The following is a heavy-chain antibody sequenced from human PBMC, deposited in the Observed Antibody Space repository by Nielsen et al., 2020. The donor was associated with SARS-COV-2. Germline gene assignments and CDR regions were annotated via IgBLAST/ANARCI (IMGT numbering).Heavy chain of an antibody. J-gene: IGHJ6*01. V-gene: IGHV3-9*01. CDR2: ISWNSGSI. CDR1: GFTFDDYA. CDR3: TLLQEHL. Sequence: SLKISCAASGFTFDDYAMHWVRQALGKGLEWVSGISWNSGSIGYADSVKGRFTISRDNAKNSLYLQMNSLHQGPIGLPPGTLLQEHLWG.